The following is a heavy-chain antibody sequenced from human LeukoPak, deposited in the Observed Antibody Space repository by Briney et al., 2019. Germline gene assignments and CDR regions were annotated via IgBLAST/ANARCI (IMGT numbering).Heavy chain of an antibody. CDR3: ARDKIVGPTTLDY. V-gene: IGHV3-74*01. CDR2: INSDGSWT. CDR1: GNYW. Sequence: GGSLRLSCAASGNYWMHWVRQVPGKGLVWVSHINSDGSWTSYADSVKGRFTISKDSAKNTVYLQMNSLRAEDTAIYYCARDKIVGPTTLDYWGQGTLVTVSS. J-gene: IGHJ4*02. D-gene: IGHD1-26*01.